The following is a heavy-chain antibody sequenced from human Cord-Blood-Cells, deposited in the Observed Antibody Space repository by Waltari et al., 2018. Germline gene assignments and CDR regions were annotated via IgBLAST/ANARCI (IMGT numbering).Heavy chain of an antibody. CDR2: INSDGSST. CDR3: AREYQPSYYMDV. J-gene: IGHJ6*03. D-gene: IGHD2-2*01. Sequence: EVQLVESGGGLVQPGGSLRLSCAASGFTFSSYWMHWVRQAPGKGLVWVSRINSDGSSTSYADSGKGRFTISRDNAKNTLYLQMNSLRAEDTAVYYCAREYQPSYYMDVWGKGTTVTVSS. V-gene: IGHV3-74*01. CDR1: GFTFSSYW.